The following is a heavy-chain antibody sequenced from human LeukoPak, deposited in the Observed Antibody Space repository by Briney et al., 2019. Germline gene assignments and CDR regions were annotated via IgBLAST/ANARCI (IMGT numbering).Heavy chain of an antibody. D-gene: IGHD2-8*01. CDR3: ARGLKGYCTNGVCYNRYYYYYMDV. J-gene: IGHJ6*03. CDR2: IYYSGST. CDR1: GGSISSGGYY. Sequence: TLSLTCTVSGGSISSGGYYWSWIRQHPGKGLEWIGYIYYSGSTYYNPSLKSRVTISVDTSKNEFSLKLSSVTAADTAVYYCARGLKGYCTNGVCYNRYYYYYMDVWGKGTTVTVSS. V-gene: IGHV4-31*03.